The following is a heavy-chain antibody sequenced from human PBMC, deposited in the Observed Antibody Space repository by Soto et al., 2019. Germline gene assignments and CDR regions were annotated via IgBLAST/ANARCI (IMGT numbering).Heavy chain of an antibody. D-gene: IGHD3-9*01. Sequence: PSETLSLTCTVPGGSISSYYWSWIRQPPGKGLEWIGYIYYSGSTNYNPSLKSRVTISVDTSKNQFSLKLSSVTAADTAVYYCARAELYYDILTVTGYFDYWGQGTLVTVSS. J-gene: IGHJ4*02. V-gene: IGHV4-59*01. CDR2: IYYSGST. CDR1: GGSISSYY. CDR3: ARAELYYDILTVTGYFDY.